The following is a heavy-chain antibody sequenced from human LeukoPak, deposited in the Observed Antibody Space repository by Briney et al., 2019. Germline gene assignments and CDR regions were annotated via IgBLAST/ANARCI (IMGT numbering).Heavy chain of an antibody. CDR3: ARDENWGPYY. CDR2: IHPGTGNT. D-gene: IGHD7-27*01. V-gene: IGHV1-2*02. J-gene: IGHJ4*02. Sequence: ASVKVSCKASGYTFTGHYMHWVRQAPGHGLEWMGLIHPGTGNTNYAQKFQGRFTMTRDTSISTLYVELNRLTSDDTAVYYCARDENWGPYYWGQGTLVTVS. CDR1: GYTFTGHY.